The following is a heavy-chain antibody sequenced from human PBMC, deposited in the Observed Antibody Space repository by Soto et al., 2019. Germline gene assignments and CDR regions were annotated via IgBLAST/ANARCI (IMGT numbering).Heavy chain of an antibody. V-gene: IGHV4-34*01. CDR1: GGSFSGYC. Sequence: QVQLQQWGAGLLKPSETLSLTCAVYGGSFSGYCWSWIRQPPGKGLEWIGEINHSGSTNYNPSLKSRVTISVDTSTNQFSLKLSSVTAADTAVYYCARGRLGAVTTKKPFDYWGQGTLVTVSS. CDR2: INHSGST. J-gene: IGHJ4*02. CDR3: ARGRLGAVTTKKPFDY. D-gene: IGHD4-17*01.